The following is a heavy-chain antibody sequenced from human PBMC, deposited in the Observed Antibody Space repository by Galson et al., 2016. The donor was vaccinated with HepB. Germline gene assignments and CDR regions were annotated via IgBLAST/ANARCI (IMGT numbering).Heavy chain of an antibody. Sequence: SLRLSCAASGFTFSSYTLHWVRQAPGKGLEYVSAINDNGGTTYYADSVKGRFTISRDNSKNTLYLQMSSLRAEDTAVYYCVKTFGYGYGMNFFDCWGQGTLVKVSS. CDR1: GFTFSSYT. J-gene: IGHJ4*02. CDR3: VKTFGYGYGMNFFDC. D-gene: IGHD5-18*01. CDR2: INDNGGTT. V-gene: IGHV3-64D*09.